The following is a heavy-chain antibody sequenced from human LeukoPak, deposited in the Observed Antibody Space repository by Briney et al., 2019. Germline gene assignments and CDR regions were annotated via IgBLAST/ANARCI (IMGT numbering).Heavy chain of an antibody. V-gene: IGHV4-34*01. Sequence: NTSETLSLTCTVSGGSISSYYWNWIRQPPGKGLEWIGEINHSGSTNYNPSLKSRVTISVDTSKNQFSLKLSSVTAADTAVYYCARHPLYYYGSGSYHNARPAHYNWFDPWGQGTLVTVSS. D-gene: IGHD3-10*01. CDR1: GGSISSYY. J-gene: IGHJ5*02. CDR2: INHSGST. CDR3: ARHPLYYYGSGSYHNARPAHYNWFDP.